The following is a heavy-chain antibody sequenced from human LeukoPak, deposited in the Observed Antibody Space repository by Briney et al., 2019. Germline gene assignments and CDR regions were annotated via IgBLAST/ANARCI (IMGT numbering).Heavy chain of an antibody. D-gene: IGHD6-13*01. CDR1: GGSFSGYY. CDR2: INHSGST. Sequence: SETLSHTCAVYGGSFSGYYWSWIRQPPGKGLEWIGEINHSGSTNYNPSLKSRVTISVDTSKNQFSLKLSSVTAADTAVYYCASRRVGSSSWYRRDWFDPWGQGTLVTVSS. J-gene: IGHJ5*02. V-gene: IGHV4-34*01. CDR3: ASRRVGSSSWYRRDWFDP.